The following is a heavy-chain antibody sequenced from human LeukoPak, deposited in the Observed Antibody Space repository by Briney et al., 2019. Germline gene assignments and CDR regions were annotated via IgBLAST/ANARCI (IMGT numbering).Heavy chain of an antibody. D-gene: IGHD1-7*01. V-gene: IGHV3-23*01. Sequence: GGSLRLSCAASGFTFSSYVMSWVRQAPGKGLEWVSAISGSGGSTYYADSVKGRFTISRDNSKNTLYLQMNSLRAEDTAVYYCAKSTLRVITGTPIDYWGQGTLVTVSS. CDR3: AKSTLRVITGTPIDY. CDR1: GFTFSSYV. J-gene: IGHJ4*02. CDR2: ISGSGGST.